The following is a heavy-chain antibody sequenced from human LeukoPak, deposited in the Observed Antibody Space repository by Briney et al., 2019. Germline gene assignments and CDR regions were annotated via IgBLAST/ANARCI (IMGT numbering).Heavy chain of an antibody. J-gene: IGHJ5*02. CDR2: IYYSGST. Sequence: SETLSLTCTVSGGSISSSSYYWGWLRQPPGTGLEWVGSIYYSGSTYYNPSLKSRVTISVDTSKNQFSLKLSSVTAADTAVYYCARQGQGTRDNWFDPWGQGTLVTVSS. V-gene: IGHV4-39*01. CDR3: ARQGQGTRDNWFDP. D-gene: IGHD1-1*01. CDR1: GGSISSSSYY.